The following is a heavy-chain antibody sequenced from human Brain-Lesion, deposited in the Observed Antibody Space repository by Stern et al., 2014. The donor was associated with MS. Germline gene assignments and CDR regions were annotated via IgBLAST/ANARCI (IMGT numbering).Heavy chain of an antibody. Sequence: VQLVESGAEGKKPGASVKVSCKVSGYTLTELSMHWVRQAPRKGLEWMGGFDPEKGKPIYAQNFQGRVPMTEETSTDTAYMELSSLRSEDTAVYYCATLSPGAGGNYYRHFDYWGQGTLVTVSS. CDR1: GYTLTELS. J-gene: IGHJ4*02. V-gene: IGHV1-24*01. CDR3: ATLSPGAGGNYYRHFDY. D-gene: IGHD1-26*01. CDR2: FDPEKGKP.